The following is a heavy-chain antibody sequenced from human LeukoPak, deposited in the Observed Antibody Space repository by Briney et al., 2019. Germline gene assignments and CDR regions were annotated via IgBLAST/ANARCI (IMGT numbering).Heavy chain of an antibody. V-gene: IGHV3-30*04. D-gene: IGHD5-18*01. Sequence: GRSLRLSCAASGFTFSRYAMHWVRQAPDKGLEWVAIISYDGIHKYYADSVKGRFTISRDNSKNTLYLQMNSLRADDTAVYYCARDPGYRGESGWFDPWGQGTLVTVSS. J-gene: IGHJ5*02. CDR3: ARDPGYRGESGWFDP. CDR2: ISYDGIHK. CDR1: GFTFSRYA.